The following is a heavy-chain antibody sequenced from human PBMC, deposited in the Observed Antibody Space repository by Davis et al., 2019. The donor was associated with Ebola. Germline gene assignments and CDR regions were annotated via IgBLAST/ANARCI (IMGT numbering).Heavy chain of an antibody. CDR2: ISWNSGSI. D-gene: IGHD2-2*01. CDR1: GFTFADYD. V-gene: IGHV3-9*01. J-gene: IGHJ4*02. CDR3: AKAPQYHTFDY. Sequence: PGGSLRLSCAASGFTFADYDMHWVRQAPGKGLEWVSGISWNSGSIDYADSVKGRFTISRDNAKNSLLLQMNSLRAEDTALYYCAKAPQYHTFDYWGQGTLVTVSS.